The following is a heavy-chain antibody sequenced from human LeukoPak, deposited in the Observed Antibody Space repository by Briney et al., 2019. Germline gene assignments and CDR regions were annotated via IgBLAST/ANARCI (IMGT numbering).Heavy chain of an antibody. CDR3: ARDLSRDSWFDP. J-gene: IGHJ5*02. V-gene: IGHV1-2*02. CDR2: TNPNSGGT. CDR1: DSTFTAYY. Sequence: GASVTVTFTASDSTFTAYYMHWVRQAPGPGHEWMGWTNPNSGGTNYAQKCQGRVTMTRDTSISTAYMELSRLTSDDTAVYYLARDLSRDSWFDPWGQGTLVTVSS.